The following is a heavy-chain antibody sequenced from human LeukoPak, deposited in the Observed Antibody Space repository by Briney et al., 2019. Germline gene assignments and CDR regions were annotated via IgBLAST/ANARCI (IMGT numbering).Heavy chain of an antibody. J-gene: IGHJ3*02. CDR2: INPNSGGT. D-gene: IGHD3-16*01. V-gene: IGHV1-2*02. CDR3: ARDPGFTFGGVGAFDI. Sequence: ASVKVSCKASGYTFTGYYMHWVRQAPGQGLEWMGWINPNSGGTNYAQKFQGRVTMTRDTSISTAYMELSRLRSDDTAVCYCARDPGFTFGGVGAFDIWGQGTMVTVSS. CDR1: GYTFTGYY.